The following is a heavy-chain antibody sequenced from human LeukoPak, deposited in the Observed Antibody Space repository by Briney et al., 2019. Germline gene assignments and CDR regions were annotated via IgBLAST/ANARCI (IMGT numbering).Heavy chain of an antibody. Sequence: GGSLILSFAASGFTFISYGMHWVRQAPGKGLEWVAIITYDGSNKDYADSVKGRFTISRDNSKNTMYLQMNSLRAEDTAVYYCAKAGPGYSYGQGFYWGQGTLVTVSS. CDR2: ITYDGSNK. CDR1: GFTFISYG. J-gene: IGHJ4*02. CDR3: AKAGPGYSYGQGFY. V-gene: IGHV3-30*18. D-gene: IGHD5-18*01.